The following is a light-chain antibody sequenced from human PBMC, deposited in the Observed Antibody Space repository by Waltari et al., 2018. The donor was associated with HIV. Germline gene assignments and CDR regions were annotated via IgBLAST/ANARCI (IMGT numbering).Light chain of an antibody. Sequence: YDLTQAPSVSVYPGQTAKITCSGDALPKHFVSWYRQRPGQAPMMIIFQDAERPSGIPARFSASPSGTTATLTISEVQAQDEADDFCQSAHSSHTIFGGGTKLTVL. CDR2: QDA. V-gene: IGLV3-25*03. CDR3: QSAHSSHTI. CDR1: ALPKHF. J-gene: IGLJ2*01.